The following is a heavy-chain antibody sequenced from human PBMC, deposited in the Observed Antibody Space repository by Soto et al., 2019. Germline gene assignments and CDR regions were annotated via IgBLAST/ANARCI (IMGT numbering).Heavy chain of an antibody. CDR1: GFTFSSYG. CDR3: ARGRYDFWDV. Sequence: PGGSLRLSCAASGFTFSSYGMHWVRQAPGKGLEWVAVISYDGSNKYYADSVKGRFTISRDNSKNTLYLQMNSLRAEDTAVYYCARGRYDFWDVWGQGTTVTVSS. D-gene: IGHD3-3*01. V-gene: IGHV3-30*03. CDR2: ISYDGSNK. J-gene: IGHJ6*02.